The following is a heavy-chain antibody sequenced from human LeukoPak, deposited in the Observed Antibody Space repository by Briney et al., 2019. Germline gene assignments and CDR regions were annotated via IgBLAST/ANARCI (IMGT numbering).Heavy chain of an antibody. Sequence: ASVKVSCKASGGTFSSYTISWVRQAPGQGLEWMGRIIPILGIANYAQKFQGRVMITADKSTSTAYMELSSLRSEDTAVYYCARDPTITMVRGNNWFDPWGQGTLVTVSS. CDR3: ARDPTITMVRGNNWFDP. D-gene: IGHD3-10*01. J-gene: IGHJ5*02. CDR1: GGTFSSYT. V-gene: IGHV1-69*04. CDR2: IIPILGIA.